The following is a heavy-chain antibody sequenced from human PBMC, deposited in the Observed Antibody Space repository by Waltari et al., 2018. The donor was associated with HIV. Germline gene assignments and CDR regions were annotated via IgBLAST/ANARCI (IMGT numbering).Heavy chain of an antibody. CDR1: GFTFSSHW. CDR2: IKQDGSEK. Sequence: EVQLVESGGGLVQPGGSLRLSRAASGFTFSSHWMSWVRQAPGKGLEWVANIKQDGSEKYYVDSVKGRFTISRDNAKNSLYLQMNSLRAEDTAVYYCARITIFGVVNDYGMDVWGQGTTVTVSS. V-gene: IGHV3-7*01. J-gene: IGHJ6*02. CDR3: ARITIFGVVNDYGMDV. D-gene: IGHD3-3*01.